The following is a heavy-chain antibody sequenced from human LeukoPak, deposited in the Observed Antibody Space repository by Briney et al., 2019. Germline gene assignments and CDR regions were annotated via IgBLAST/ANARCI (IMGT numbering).Heavy chain of an antibody. D-gene: IGHD2-2*01. J-gene: IGHJ3*02. CDR2: IYHSGST. CDR1: GGSISSGGYY. V-gene: IGHV4-30-2*01. Sequence: PSQTLSLTCTVSGGSISSGGYYWSWIRQPPGKGLEWIGYIYHSGSTYYNPSLKSRVTISVDRSKNQFSLKLSSVTAADTAVYYCARESINVVPAAFDSFDIWGQGTMVTVSS. CDR3: ARESINVVPAAFDSFDI.